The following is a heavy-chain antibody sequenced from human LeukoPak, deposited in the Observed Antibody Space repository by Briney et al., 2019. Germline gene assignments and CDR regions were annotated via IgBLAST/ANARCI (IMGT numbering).Heavy chain of an antibody. CDR3: ARGNILTGYCFDF. CDR2: IHYTGAT. V-gene: IGHV4-34*01. CDR1: GGSITGYY. D-gene: IGHD3-9*01. J-gene: IGHJ4*02. Sequence: SETLSLTCAVYGGSITGYYWSWIRQTPGRGLEWVGEIHYTGATSYNPSLKSRATISTDTSKNQSSLRLSSVTAADTAVYYCARGNILTGYCFDFWGQGALVTVSS.